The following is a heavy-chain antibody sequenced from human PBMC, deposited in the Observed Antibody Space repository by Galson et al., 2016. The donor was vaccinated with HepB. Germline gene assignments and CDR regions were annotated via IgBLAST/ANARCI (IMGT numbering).Heavy chain of an antibody. CDR1: GITFNTYN. D-gene: IGHD6-13*01. CDR3: AKILPYSAGHGMDV. Sequence: SLRLSCAASGITFNTYNMVWVRRAPGKGLEWVSLISGGNTYYADSVRGRFTISRDNSKNTLYLQMNSLRAEDTAVYYCAKILPYSAGHGMDVRGQGTTVTVSS. J-gene: IGHJ6*01. V-gene: IGHV3-23*01. CDR2: ISGGNT.